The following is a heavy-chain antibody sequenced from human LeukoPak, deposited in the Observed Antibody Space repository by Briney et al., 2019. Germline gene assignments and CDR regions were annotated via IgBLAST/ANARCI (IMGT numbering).Heavy chain of an antibody. CDR3: ASTLIVGATSGAFDI. CDR1: GGSISSYY. V-gene: IGHV4-59*08. CDR2: IYYSGST. D-gene: IGHD1-26*01. J-gene: IGHJ3*02. Sequence: SETLSLTCTVSGGSISSYYWSWIRQPPGKGLEWIGYIYYSGSTNYNPSLKSRVTISVDTSKNQFSLKLSSVTAADTAVYYCASTLIVGATSGAFDIWGRGTMVTVSS.